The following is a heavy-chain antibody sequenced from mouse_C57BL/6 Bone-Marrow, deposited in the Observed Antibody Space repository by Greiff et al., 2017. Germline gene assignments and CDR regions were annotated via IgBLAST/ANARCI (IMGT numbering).Heavy chain of an antibody. CDR3: ARRDYGRGIDY. J-gene: IGHJ4*01. CDR2: IYPGSGNT. D-gene: IGHD1-2*01. CDR1: GYTFTDHY. Sequence: QVQLQQSGAELVRPGASVKLSCKASGYTFTDHYINWVKQRPGQGLEWIGRIYPGSGNTYYNEKFKGKATLTAEKSSSTAYMQLSSLTSEDSAVYFCARRDYGRGIDYWGQGTSVTVSS. V-gene: IGHV1-76*01.